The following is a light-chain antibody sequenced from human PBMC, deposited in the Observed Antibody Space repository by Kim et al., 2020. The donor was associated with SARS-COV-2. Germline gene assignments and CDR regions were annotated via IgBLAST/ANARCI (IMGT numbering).Light chain of an antibody. CDR2: YDS. CDR3: QVWDNSRVHLV. Sequence: APGKTASITCGGDNIGVKSVHCYQQKPGQAPLVLIHYDSDRPSGIPERFSGSNSGNTATLTITGVEAGDEADYYCQVWDNSRVHLVFGGGTQLTVL. J-gene: IGLJ2*01. CDR1: NIGVKS. V-gene: IGLV3-21*04.